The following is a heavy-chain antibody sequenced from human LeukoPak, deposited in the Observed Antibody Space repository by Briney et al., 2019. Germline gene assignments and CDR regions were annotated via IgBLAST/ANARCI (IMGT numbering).Heavy chain of an antibody. J-gene: IGHJ4*02. Sequence: PGGSLRLSCAASGFTFSIYSMNWVRQAPGQGLEWFSYITSSSGTIYYTDSVKGRFTISRDNAKNSLYLQMNSLRAEDTAVYYCARVAPGHDIGRGYFDYWGQGTLVTVSS. V-gene: IGHV3-48*01. CDR2: ITSSSGTI. D-gene: IGHD2-21*01. CDR3: ARVAPGHDIGRGYFDY. CDR1: GFTFSIYS.